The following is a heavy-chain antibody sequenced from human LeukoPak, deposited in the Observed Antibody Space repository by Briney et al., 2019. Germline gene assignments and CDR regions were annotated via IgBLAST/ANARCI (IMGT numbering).Heavy chain of an antibody. V-gene: IGHV1-69*13. CDR3: ARGRPQTYCSGGSCYSDAFDI. D-gene: IGHD2-15*01. J-gene: IGHJ3*02. CDR1: GGTFSSYA. CDR2: IIPIFGTA. Sequence: ASVKVSCKASGGTFSSYAISWVRQAPGQGLEWMGGIIPIFGTANYAQKFQGRVTITADESTSTAYMELSSLRSEDTAVYYWARGRPQTYCSGGSCYSDAFDIWGQGTMVTVSS.